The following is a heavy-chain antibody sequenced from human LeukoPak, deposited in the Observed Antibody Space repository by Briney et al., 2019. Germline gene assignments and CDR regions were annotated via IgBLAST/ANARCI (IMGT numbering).Heavy chain of an antibody. D-gene: IGHD4-17*01. CDR3: ARDIGGDYPAALGI. CDR2: IYYSGST. CDR1: GGSISSSSYY. J-gene: IGHJ3*02. V-gene: IGHV4-61*01. Sequence: SETLSLTCTVSGGSISSSSYYWSWIRQPPGKGLEWIGYIYYSGSTNYNPSLKSRVTISVDTSKNQFSLKLSSVTAADTAVYYCARDIGGDYPAALGIWGQGTMVTVSS.